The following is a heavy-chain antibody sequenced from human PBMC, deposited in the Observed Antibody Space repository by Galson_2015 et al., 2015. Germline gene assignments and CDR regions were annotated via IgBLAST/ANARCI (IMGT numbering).Heavy chain of an antibody. Sequence: SLRLSCAASDFAFSSYHMNWVRQAPGKGLEWVSFISSSSSTIYYADSVKGRFTISRDNAKNSLFLQMNSLRDEDTAVYYCASGYTNGYDYWGQGALVTVSS. CDR3: ASGYTNGYDY. CDR1: DFAFSSYH. V-gene: IGHV3-48*02. J-gene: IGHJ4*02. D-gene: IGHD5-18*01. CDR2: ISSSSSTI.